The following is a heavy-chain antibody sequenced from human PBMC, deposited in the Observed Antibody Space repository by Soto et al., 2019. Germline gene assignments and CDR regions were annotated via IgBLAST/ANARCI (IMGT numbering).Heavy chain of an antibody. V-gene: IGHV3-11*06. CDR2: ISSSSSYT. CDR3: ARGRDGYNSFAY. D-gene: IGHD5-12*01. Sequence: QVQLVESGGGLVKPGGSLRLSCAASGFTFSDYYMSWIRQAPGKGLEWVSYISSSSSYTNYADSVKGRFTISRDNAKNSLYLQMNSLGAEDTAVYYWARGRDGYNSFAYWGQGPLVTVSS. CDR1: GFTFSDYY. J-gene: IGHJ4*02.